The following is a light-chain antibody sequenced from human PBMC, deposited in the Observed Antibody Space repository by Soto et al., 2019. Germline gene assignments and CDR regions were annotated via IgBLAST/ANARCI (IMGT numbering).Light chain of an antibody. Sequence: QAVVTQPPSVSGAPGQRVTISCTGSSSNIGAGYDVHWYQQLPGTAPKLLIYGNSNRPSGVPDRFSGSKSGTSASLAITGHQAEDEADYYCQSYDSSLSGSGVFGGGTKVTVL. CDR1: SSNIGAGYD. J-gene: IGLJ2*01. V-gene: IGLV1-40*01. CDR2: GNS. CDR3: QSYDSSLSGSGV.